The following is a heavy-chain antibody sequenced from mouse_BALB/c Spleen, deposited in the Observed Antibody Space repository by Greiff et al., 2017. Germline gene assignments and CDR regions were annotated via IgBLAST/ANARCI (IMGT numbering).Heavy chain of an antibody. D-gene: IGHD1-1*01. CDR2: INPSNGRT. Sequence: QVQLQQPGAELVKPGASVKLSCKASGYTFTSYWMHWVKQRPGQGLEWIGEINPSNGRTNYNEKFKSKATLTVDKSSSTAYMQLSSLTSEDSAVYDCARGTLLDAMDYWGQGTSVTVSS. V-gene: IGHV1S81*02. CDR3: ARGTLLDAMDY. CDR1: GYTFTSYW. J-gene: IGHJ4*01.